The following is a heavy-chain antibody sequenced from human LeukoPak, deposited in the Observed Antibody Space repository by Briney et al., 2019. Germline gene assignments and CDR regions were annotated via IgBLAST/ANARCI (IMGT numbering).Heavy chain of an antibody. V-gene: IGHV4-38-2*02. J-gene: IGHJ3*02. D-gene: IGHD1-1*01. CDR1: GYSISSGYY. Sequence: SETLSLTCTVSGYSISSGYYWGWIRQPPGKGLEWIGSIYHSGSTYYNPSLKSRVTISVDTSKNQFSLKLSSVTAADTAVYYCARDQGQLERIGLLSDAFDIWGQGTMVTVSS. CDR3: ARDQGQLERIGLLSDAFDI. CDR2: IYHSGST.